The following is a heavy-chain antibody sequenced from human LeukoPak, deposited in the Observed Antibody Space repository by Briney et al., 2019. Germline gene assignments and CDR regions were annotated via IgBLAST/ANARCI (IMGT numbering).Heavy chain of an antibody. Sequence: PSETLSLTCTVSGGSISSSGHYWGWIRQPPGKGLEWIGSIYYSGSTYYNPSLRSRVTIPVDTSKNQFSLKLSSVTAADTAVYYCARHNDPGHAFDIWGQGTMVTVSS. D-gene: IGHD1-1*01. CDR3: ARHNDPGHAFDI. CDR1: GGSISSSGHY. V-gene: IGHV4-39*01. CDR2: IYYSGST. J-gene: IGHJ3*02.